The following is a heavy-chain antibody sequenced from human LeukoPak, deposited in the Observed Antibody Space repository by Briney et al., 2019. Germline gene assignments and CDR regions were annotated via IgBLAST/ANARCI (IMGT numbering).Heavy chain of an antibody. V-gene: IGHV3-23*01. CDR3: ARAKFGVTAIRYFEY. CDR1: GFSFRRYA. J-gene: IGHJ4*02. CDR2: ICGSGGST. Sequence: RGSPRLSSVPPGFSFRRYAMTSVRPAPVKGVGWVSGICGSGGSTYYEDSVKGRFTISRDNSKNTMYRQMNSLRAEDTAVYYCARAKFGVTAIRYFEYWGQGTLVTVSS. D-gene: IGHD2-21*02.